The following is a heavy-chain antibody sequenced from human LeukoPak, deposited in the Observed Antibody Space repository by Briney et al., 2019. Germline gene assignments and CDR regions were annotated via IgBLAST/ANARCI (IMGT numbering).Heavy chain of an antibody. V-gene: IGHV3-30*03. CDR3: ARSGCSSTSCYRYFDC. Sequence: GRSLRLSCAASGFTFSDYGMHWVRQAPGKGLEWVAVISYDARNEYYADSVKGPFTISRDNSKNTLYLQMNSLRAEDTAVYYCARSGCSSTSCYRYFDCWGQGTLVTVSS. D-gene: IGHD2-2*01. CDR1: GFTFSDYG. J-gene: IGHJ4*02. CDR2: ISYDARNE.